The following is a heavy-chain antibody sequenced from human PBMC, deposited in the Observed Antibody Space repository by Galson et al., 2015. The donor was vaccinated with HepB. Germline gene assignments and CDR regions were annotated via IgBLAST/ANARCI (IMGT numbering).Heavy chain of an antibody. CDR3: ARGLRKWLGKAGWFDP. J-gene: IGHJ5*02. Sequence: ETLSLTCAVYGGSFSGYYWSWIRQPPGKGLEWIGEINHSGSTNYNPSLKSRVTISVDTSKNQFSLKLSSVTAADTAVYYCARGLRKWLGKAGWFDPWGQGTLVTVSS. D-gene: IGHD6-19*01. CDR2: INHSGST. CDR1: GGSFSGYY. V-gene: IGHV4-34*01.